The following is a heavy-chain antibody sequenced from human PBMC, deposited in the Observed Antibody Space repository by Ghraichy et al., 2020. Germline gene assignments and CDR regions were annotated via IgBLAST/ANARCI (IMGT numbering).Heavy chain of an antibody. J-gene: IGHJ4*02. D-gene: IGHD5-24*01. Sequence: SETLSLTCSVSGGSVSSGTYYWTWIRQPPGKGLEWIGYIYYSGGTNYSPSLKSRLTISVDTSKNQFSLKLTSVTAADTAVYYCARDDGMGYYFDYWGQGTLVTVSS. CDR2: IYYSGGT. CDR1: GGSVSSGTYY. V-gene: IGHV4-61*01. CDR3: ARDDGMGYYFDY.